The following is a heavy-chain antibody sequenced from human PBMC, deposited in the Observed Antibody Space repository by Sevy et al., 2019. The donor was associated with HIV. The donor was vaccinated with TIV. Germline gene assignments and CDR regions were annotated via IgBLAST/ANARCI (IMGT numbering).Heavy chain of an antibody. CDR3: ATGGDSSSWFRPFDY. V-gene: IGHV3-30*03. D-gene: IGHD6-13*01. Sequence: GGSLRLSCAASGLTFSTYAMHWVRQAPGMGLEWVAVISNDENKKYYADSVKGRFTISRDNSKNTLYLQMSSLRAEDTAVYYCATGGDSSSWFRPFDYWDQGTLVTVSS. CDR2: ISNDENKK. J-gene: IGHJ4*02. CDR1: GLTFSTYA.